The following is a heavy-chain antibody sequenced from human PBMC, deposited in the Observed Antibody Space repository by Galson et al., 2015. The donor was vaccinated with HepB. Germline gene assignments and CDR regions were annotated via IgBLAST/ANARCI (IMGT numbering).Heavy chain of an antibody. D-gene: IGHD3-16*01. CDR2: ISYDGSNK. J-gene: IGHJ4*02. CDR3: ARGFLGGWYYFDY. V-gene: IGHV3-30-3*01. Sequence: SLRLSCAASGFTFSSYAMHWVRQAPGKGLEWAAVISYDGSNKYYADSVKGRFTISRDNSKNTLYLQMNSLRAEDTAVYYCARGFLGGWYYFDYWGQGTLVTVSS. CDR1: GFTFSSYA.